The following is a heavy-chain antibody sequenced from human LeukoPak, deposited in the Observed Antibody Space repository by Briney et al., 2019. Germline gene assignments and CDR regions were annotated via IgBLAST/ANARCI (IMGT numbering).Heavy chain of an antibody. D-gene: IGHD5-18*01. CDR2: ISSSSSYI. CDR3: VRDRRGTAMAIDY. J-gene: IGHJ4*02. CDR1: GFTFSSYS. V-gene: IGHV3-21*01. Sequence: GGSLRLSCAASGFTFSSYSMNWVRQAPGKGLEWVSSISSSSSYIYYADSVKGRFTISRDNAKNSLYLQMNSLRAEDTAVYYCVRDRRGTAMAIDYWGQGTLVTVSS.